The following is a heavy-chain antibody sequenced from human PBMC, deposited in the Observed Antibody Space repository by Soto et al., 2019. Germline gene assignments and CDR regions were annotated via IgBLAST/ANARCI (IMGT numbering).Heavy chain of an antibody. CDR1: GFTFSSYG. CDR2: IWYDGSNK. D-gene: IGHD5-18*01. Sequence: PGGSLRLSCAASGFTFSSYGMHWVRQAPGKGLEWVAVIWYDGSNKYYADSVKGRFTISRDNSKNTLYLQMNSLRAEDTAVYYCARAINTLYSYAYLHYYGMDVWGQGTTVTVSS. J-gene: IGHJ6*02. V-gene: IGHV3-33*01. CDR3: ARAINTLYSYAYLHYYGMDV.